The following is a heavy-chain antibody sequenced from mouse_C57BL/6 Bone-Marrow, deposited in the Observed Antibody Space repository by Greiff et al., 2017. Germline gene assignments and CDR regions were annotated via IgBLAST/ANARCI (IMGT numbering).Heavy chain of an antibody. D-gene: IGHD2-5*01. J-gene: IGHJ3*01. CDR3: ARHNLYSNHQAWFAY. CDR1: GFTFSSYT. V-gene: IGHV5-9*01. Sequence: EVHLLESGGGLVKPGGSLKLSCAASGFTFSSYTMSWVRQTPEKRLEWVSTISGGGGNTYYPDSVKGRFTISRDNAKNTLYLQMSSLRSEDTALYYCARHNLYSNHQAWFAYWGQGTLVTVSA. CDR2: ISGGGGNT.